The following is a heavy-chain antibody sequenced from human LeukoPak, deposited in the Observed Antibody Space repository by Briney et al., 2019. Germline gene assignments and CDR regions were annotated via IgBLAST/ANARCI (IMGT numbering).Heavy chain of an antibody. CDR3: ARGGSGNYYMDV. V-gene: IGHV4-59*11. J-gene: IGHJ6*03. CDR1: GGSISSHY. D-gene: IGHD2-15*01. Sequence: SETLSLTCTVSGGSISSHYWSWIRQPPGKGLEWIGYNYYSGSTNYNPSLKSRVTISVDTSKNQFSLKLSSVTAADTAVYYCARGGSGNYYMDVWGKGTTVTVSS. CDR2: NYYSGST.